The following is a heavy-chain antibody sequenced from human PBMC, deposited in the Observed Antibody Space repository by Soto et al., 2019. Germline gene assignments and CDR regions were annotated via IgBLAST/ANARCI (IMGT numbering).Heavy chain of an antibody. CDR1: SGSFSGYY. D-gene: IGHD1-26*01. CDR2: ISQSGNT. Sequence: SETLSLTCSIYSGSFSGYYWSWIRQPPGKGLEWIGEISQSGNTNYSPSLKSRIRINPDTSKNQFSLQLNSVTPEDTAVHYCVKVVGGTADYWGQGTPVTVSS. V-gene: IGHV4-34*01. CDR3: VKVVGGTADY. J-gene: IGHJ4*02.